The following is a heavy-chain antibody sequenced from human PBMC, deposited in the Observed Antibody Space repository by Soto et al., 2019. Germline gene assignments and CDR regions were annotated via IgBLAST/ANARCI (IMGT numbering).Heavy chain of an antibody. CDR1: GFILSDCA. CDR3: ARDAPGEQQLAPYNWFDP. J-gene: IGHJ5*02. D-gene: IGHD6-13*01. Sequence: GGSLRLSCATSGFILSDCAMNWVRQAPGKGLEWVAVISYDGSNKYYADSVKGRFTISRDNSKNTLYLQMNSLRAEDTAVYYCARDAPGEQQLAPYNWFDPWGQGTLVTVSP. CDR2: ISYDGSNK. V-gene: IGHV3-30-3*01.